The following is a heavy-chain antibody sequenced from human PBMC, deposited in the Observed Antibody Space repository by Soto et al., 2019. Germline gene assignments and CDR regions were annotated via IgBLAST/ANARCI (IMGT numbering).Heavy chain of an antibody. CDR1: GFTFTSSA. CDR2: IVPNSGDT. D-gene: IGHD1-1*01. CDR3: ARVGGNWNDDYFDY. V-gene: IGHV1-58*02. Sequence: SVKVSCKASGFTFTSSAMQWVRQARGQGLEWMGWIVPNSGDTSYAQKFQERVTMTRDTSTRTAYMELSSLRSEDTAVYYCARVGGNWNDDYFDYWGQGTLVTVSS. J-gene: IGHJ4*02.